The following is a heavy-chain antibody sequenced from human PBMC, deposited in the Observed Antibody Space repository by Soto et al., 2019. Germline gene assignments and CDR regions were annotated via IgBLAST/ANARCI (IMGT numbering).Heavy chain of an antibody. V-gene: IGHV3-11*01. Sequence: QVQLVESGGGLVQPGGSLRLSYAASGFTVSDHYMSWIRQAPGKGLEWVSYMSIGGRTIHYADSVKGRFTISRDNDKNSLYLQMNSLRAEDTAVYYCARSAYTYGLDYWGQGSLVTVST. CDR1: GFTVSDHY. CDR3: ARSAYTYGLDY. CDR2: MSIGGRTI. J-gene: IGHJ4*02. D-gene: IGHD5-18*01.